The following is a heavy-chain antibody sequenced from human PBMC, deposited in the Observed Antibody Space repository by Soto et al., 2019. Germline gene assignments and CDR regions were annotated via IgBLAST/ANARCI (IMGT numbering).Heavy chain of an antibody. CDR3: ARADDYYDSRGAFDI. CDR1: GYTFTVYY. V-gene: IGHV1-2*02. D-gene: IGHD3-22*01. Sequence: ASVKVSCKASGYTFTVYYMHCVLQSRLQGLDWMGCINPNSGGTNYAQKFQGRVTMTRDTSISTAYMELSRLRSDDTAVYYCARADDYYDSRGAFDIWGQGTMVTVSS. J-gene: IGHJ3*02. CDR2: INPNSGGT.